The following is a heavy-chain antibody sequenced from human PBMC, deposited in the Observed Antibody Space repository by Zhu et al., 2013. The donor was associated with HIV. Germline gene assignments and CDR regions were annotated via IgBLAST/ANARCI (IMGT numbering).Heavy chain of an antibody. CDR1: GDTLRNSD. D-gene: IGHD6-6*01. CDR3: ARSPPPTSYNWFDP. V-gene: IGHV1-8*01. Sequence: QGQLVQSGAAVQEPGATLRVSCRAFGDTLRNSDVHWVRQAPGQGLQWMGWMNPNSGNTGYAQKLQGRVTMTRNTSIRTAYMELSSLRSEDTAVYYCARSPPPTSYNWFDPWGQGTLVTVSS. CDR2: MNPNSGNT. J-gene: IGHJ5*02.